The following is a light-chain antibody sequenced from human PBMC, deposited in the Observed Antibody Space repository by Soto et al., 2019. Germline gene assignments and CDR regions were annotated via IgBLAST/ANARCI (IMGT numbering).Light chain of an antibody. CDR1: QSVSTF. CDR3: QQRSAWPPST. Sequence: EIVLTQSPATLSLSPGERATLSCRASQSVSTFLAWYQQRPGQAPRLLIYDASTRATGIPARFSGSGSGTDFTLTINSLEPEDFAVYYCQQRSAWPPSTFGQGTKLEIK. J-gene: IGKJ2*01. V-gene: IGKV3-11*01. CDR2: DAS.